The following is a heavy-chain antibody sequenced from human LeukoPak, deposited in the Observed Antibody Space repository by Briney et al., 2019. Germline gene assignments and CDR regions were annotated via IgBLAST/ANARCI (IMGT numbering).Heavy chain of an antibody. V-gene: IGHV4-59*01. D-gene: IGHD6-19*01. Sequence: LRLSCAASGFTFSDYYMSWIRQAPGKGLEWIGYIYYSGSTNYNPSLKSRVTISVDTSKNQFSLKLGSVTAADTAVYYCARGVAVAGYYFDYWGQGTLVTVSS. J-gene: IGHJ4*02. CDR1: GFTFSDYY. CDR3: ARGVAVAGYYFDY. CDR2: IYYSGST.